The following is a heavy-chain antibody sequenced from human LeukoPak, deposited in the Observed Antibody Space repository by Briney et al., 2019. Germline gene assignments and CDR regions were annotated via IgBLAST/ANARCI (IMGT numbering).Heavy chain of an antibody. CDR3: ARDRASGGPGQPSYYYYIDV. V-gene: IGHV4-4*07. D-gene: IGHD4-23*01. CDR1: GGSISSYY. J-gene: IGHJ6*03. Sequence: PSETLSLTCTVSGGSISSYYWSWIRQPAGKGLEWIGRIYTSGSTNYNPSLKSRVTMSVDTSKNQFSLKLSSVTAADTAVYYCARDRASGGPGQPSYYYYIDVWGKGTTVTVSS. CDR2: IYTSGST.